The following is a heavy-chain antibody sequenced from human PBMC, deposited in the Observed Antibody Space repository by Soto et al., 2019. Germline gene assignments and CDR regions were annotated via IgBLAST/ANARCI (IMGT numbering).Heavy chain of an antibody. Sequence: SETLSLTCAVYGGSFGGYYWSWIRQPPGKGLEWIGEINHSGSTNNNPSLKSRVTISVDTSKNQFSLKLSSVTAADTAVYYCARGLRSWTYYFDYWGQGIQVTAPQ. J-gene: IGHJ4*02. CDR3: ARGLRSWTYYFDY. CDR1: GGSFGGYY. D-gene: IGHD6-13*01. V-gene: IGHV4-34*01. CDR2: INHSGST.